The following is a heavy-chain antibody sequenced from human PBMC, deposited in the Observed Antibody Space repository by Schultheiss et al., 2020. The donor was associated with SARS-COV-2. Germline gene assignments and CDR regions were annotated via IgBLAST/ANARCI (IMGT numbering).Heavy chain of an antibody. D-gene: IGHD5-18*01. V-gene: IGHV3-33*08. CDR2: IWYDGSNK. J-gene: IGHJ5*02. Sequence: GESLKISCAASGFTFSSYSMNWVRQAPGKGLEWVAVIWYDGSNKYYADSVKGRFTISRDNSKNTLYLQMNSLRAEDTAVYYCARNTAMSWGQGTLVTVSS. CDR3: ARNTAMS. CDR1: GFTFSSYS.